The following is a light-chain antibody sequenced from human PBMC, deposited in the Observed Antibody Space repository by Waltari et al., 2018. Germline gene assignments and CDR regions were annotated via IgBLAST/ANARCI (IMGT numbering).Light chain of an antibody. V-gene: IGKV1-16*01. CDR1: QGIRNS. Sequence: DIQMTQSPSSLSAFVGDRVTIACRARQGIRNSVDWFQQKPGKAPKALMYGASTLHSGVPSRFSGSGFGTDFTLTISGLQPEDLATYDCLQYDSYPRTFGQGTKVEIK. CDR2: GAS. J-gene: IGKJ1*01. CDR3: LQYDSYPRT.